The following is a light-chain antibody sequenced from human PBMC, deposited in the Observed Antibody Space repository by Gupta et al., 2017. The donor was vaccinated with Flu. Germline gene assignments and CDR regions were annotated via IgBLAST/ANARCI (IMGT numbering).Light chain of an antibody. CDR3: QSYDSSRSGSYV. J-gene: IGLJ1*01. CDR1: SSNIGAGYD. Sequence: QSVLTQPPSVSGAPGQRVTISCTGSSSNIGAGYDVHWYQQLPGTAPKLLIYGNSNRPSGVPDRVSGSKSGTSASLAITGLQAEDEADYYCQSYDSSRSGSYVFGTGTKVTVL. V-gene: IGLV1-40*01. CDR2: GNS.